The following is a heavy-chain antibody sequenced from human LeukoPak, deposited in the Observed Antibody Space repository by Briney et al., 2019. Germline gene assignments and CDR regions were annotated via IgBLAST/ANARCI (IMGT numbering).Heavy chain of an antibody. Sequence: ASVKVSCKASGYTFTSYDINWVRQAPGQGLEWMGGIIPIFGTANYAQKFQGRVTITADKSTSTAYMELSSLRSEDTAVYYCARDSVGTTGSNWFDPWGQGTLVTVSS. CDR2: IIPIFGTA. V-gene: IGHV1-69*06. CDR3: ARDSVGTTGSNWFDP. CDR1: GYTFTSYD. D-gene: IGHD1-1*01. J-gene: IGHJ5*02.